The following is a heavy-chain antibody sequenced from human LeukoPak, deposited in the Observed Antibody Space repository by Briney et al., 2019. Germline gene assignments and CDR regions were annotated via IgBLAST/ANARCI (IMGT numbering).Heavy chain of an antibody. CDR2: ISGGGETI. J-gene: IGHJ4*02. CDR3: AREDARQPPRRSEF. V-gene: IGHV3-23*01. CDR1: GFTFNYYA. Sequence: GGSLRLSCAASGFTFNYYAMTWVRQFPGKGLEWTSSISGGGETIYYRSSLKGRFTVSRDNSKKTLFLQMNSLKAEDTAVYFCAREDARQPPRRSEFWGQGTLVPVSS. D-gene: IGHD6-6*01.